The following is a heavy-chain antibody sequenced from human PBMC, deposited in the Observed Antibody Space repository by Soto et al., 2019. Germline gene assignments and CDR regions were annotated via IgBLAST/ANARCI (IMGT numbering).Heavy chain of an antibody. Sequence: GGSLRLSCAASGFTFSSYGMHWVRQAPGKGLEWVAVISYDGSNKYYADSVKGRFTISRDNSKNTLYLQMNSLRAEDTAVYYCAKEGRHIVVVPAAPDYWGQGT. J-gene: IGHJ4*02. CDR1: GFTFSSYG. V-gene: IGHV3-30*18. CDR2: ISYDGSNK. D-gene: IGHD2-2*01. CDR3: AKEGRHIVVVPAAPDY.